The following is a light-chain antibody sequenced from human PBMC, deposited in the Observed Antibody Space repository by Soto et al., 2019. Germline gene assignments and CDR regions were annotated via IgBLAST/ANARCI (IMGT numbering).Light chain of an antibody. Sequence: QSALTQPASVSGSPGQSITISCTGTSSDVGSYNLVSWYQQHPGKAPKLMISEVTKRPSGVSNRFSGSKSGNTDSLTISGLQAEDESDYYCCSYAGSNTWVFGGGTQLTVL. CDR2: EVT. CDR1: SSDVGSYNL. V-gene: IGLV2-23*02. CDR3: CSYAGSNTWV. J-gene: IGLJ3*02.